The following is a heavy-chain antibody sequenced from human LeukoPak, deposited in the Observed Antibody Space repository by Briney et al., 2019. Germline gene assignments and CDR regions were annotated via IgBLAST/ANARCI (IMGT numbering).Heavy chain of an antibody. CDR1: GGSISSYY. D-gene: IGHD4-17*01. J-gene: IGHJ5*02. CDR2: IYTSGST. Sequence: SETLSLTCTVSGGSISSYYWSWIWQPPGKGLEWIGYIYTSGSTNYNPSLKSRVTISVDTSKNQFSLKLSSVTAADTAVYYCARSTVTTFFGWFHPWGQGTLVTVSS. V-gene: IGHV4-4*09. CDR3: ARSTVTTFFGWFHP.